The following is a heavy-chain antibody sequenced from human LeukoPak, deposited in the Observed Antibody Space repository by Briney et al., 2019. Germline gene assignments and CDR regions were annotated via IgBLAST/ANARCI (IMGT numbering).Heavy chain of an antibody. CDR1: GFTLSSYD. CDR3: ARDRHGMAV. J-gene: IGHJ6*02. V-gene: IGHV3-13*01. Sequence: GGSLRLSCAASGFTLSSYDMHWVRQVTGKGLEWVSAIGVAGDTYYPGSVKGRFIITRENAKNSLYLQMNSLRVEDTAVYYCARDRHGMAVWGQGTTVVVSS. CDR2: IGVAGDT.